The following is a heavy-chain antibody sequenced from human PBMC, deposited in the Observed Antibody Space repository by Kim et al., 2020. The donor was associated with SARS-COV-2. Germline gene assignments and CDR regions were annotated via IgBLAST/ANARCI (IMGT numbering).Heavy chain of an antibody. D-gene: IGHD3-22*01. CDR1: GFTFSSYA. V-gene: IGHV3-23*01. J-gene: IGHJ4*02. Sequence: GGSLRLSCAASGFTFSSYAMSWVRQAPGKGLEWVSAISGSGGSTYYADSVKGRFTISRDNSKNTLYLQMNSLRAEDTAVYYCAKSINYYDSSGYYDYWGQGTLVTVSS. CDR3: AKSINYYDSSGYYDY. CDR2: ISGSGGST.